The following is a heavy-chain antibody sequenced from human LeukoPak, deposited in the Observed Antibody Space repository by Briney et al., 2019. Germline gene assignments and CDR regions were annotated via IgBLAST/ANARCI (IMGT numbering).Heavy chain of an antibody. CDR1: GYTFTKYG. J-gene: IGHJ5*02. CDR2: INTNTGNP. Sequence: ASVKVSCKASGYTFTKYGVYWVRQAPGQGLEWMGWINTNTGNPTYAQGFTGRFVFSLDTSVSTAYLQISSLKAEDTAVYYCATGVGYSSSWYVSWFDPWGQGTLVTVSS. D-gene: IGHD6-13*01. V-gene: IGHV7-4-1*02. CDR3: ATGVGYSSSWYVSWFDP.